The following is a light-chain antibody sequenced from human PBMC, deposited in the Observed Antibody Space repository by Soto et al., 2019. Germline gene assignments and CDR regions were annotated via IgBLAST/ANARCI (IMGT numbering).Light chain of an antibody. CDR1: QSINTK. CDR3: QQYNNWPRT. J-gene: IGKJ1*01. Sequence: EIVMTQSPATLSVSPGEGATFSCRASQSINTKIAWYQLKPGQAPRLLIYDASIRATGIPARFSGSGSGTEFTLTISSLQSEDSAIYYCQQYNNWPRTFGQGTKVDI. CDR2: DAS. V-gene: IGKV3-15*01.